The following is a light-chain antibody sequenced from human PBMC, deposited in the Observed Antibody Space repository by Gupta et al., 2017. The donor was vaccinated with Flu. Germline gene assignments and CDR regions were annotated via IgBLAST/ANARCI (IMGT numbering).Light chain of an antibody. V-gene: IGKV1-33*01. Sequence: PSSLSASVGDRVTITCQATQDIKNYLNWYQQKPGKAPKLLIYDASNLETGVPSRFSGSGSVTDFTFTISSLQPEDIATYYCQQYDKLPRTFGGGTGVEIK. J-gene: IGKJ4*01. CDR3: QQYDKLPRT. CDR2: DAS. CDR1: QDIKNY.